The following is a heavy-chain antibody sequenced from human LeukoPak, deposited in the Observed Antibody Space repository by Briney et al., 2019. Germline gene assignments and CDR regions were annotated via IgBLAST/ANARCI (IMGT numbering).Heavy chain of an antibody. Sequence: GGSLRLSCAASGFMFSTYGMHWVRRAPGKGLEWVAVISYDESNKYYADSVKGRFTISRDNSKNTLYLQMSSLRAEDTAVYYCARDFGREYSYSPANYFDYWAREPWSPSPQ. J-gene: IGHJ4*02. CDR1: GFMFSTYG. V-gene: IGHV3-30*19. CDR3: ARDFGREYSYSPANYFDY. CDR2: ISYDESNK. D-gene: IGHD5-18*01.